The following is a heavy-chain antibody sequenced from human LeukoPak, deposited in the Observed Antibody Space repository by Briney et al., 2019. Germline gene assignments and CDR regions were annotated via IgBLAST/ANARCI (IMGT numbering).Heavy chain of an antibody. V-gene: IGHV4-34*01. CDR3: ARGMLYMDV. CDR2: INHSGST. D-gene: IGHD2-8*01. CDR1: GGSFSGYY. Sequence: KPSETLSLTCAVYGGSFSGYYWSWIRQPPGKGLEWIGEINHSGSTNYNPSLKSRVTISVDTSKNQFSLKLSSVTAADTAVYYCARGMLYMDVWGKGTTVTVSS. J-gene: IGHJ6*03.